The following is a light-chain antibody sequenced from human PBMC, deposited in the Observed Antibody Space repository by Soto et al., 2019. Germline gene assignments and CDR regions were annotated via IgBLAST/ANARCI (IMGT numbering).Light chain of an antibody. CDR3: QVCDSSRDNFYV. V-gene: IGLV3-21*04. CDR2: YDS. J-gene: IGLJ1*01. Sequence: SYELTQPPSVSVAPGKTARITCGGNNIGSKSVHWYQQKPGQAPVLVIYYDSDRPSGIPERFSGSNSGNTATLTISRVEAADAADFYCQVCDSSRDNFYVFGTGTK. CDR1: NIGSKS.